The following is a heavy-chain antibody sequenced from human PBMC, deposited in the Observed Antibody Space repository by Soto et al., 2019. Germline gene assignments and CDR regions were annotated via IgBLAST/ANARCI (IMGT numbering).Heavy chain of an antibody. CDR1: GGSISSSNW. CDR3: ARTSLAGTSLDC. V-gene: IGHV4-4*02. CDR2: IYHSGST. Sequence: QVQLQESGPGLVKPSGTLSLTCAVSGGSISSSNWWTWVRQPPKKGLEWIGEIYHSGSTNYNPSHRSLLTLSVDKSKNQFSLKLCSVTAADTAGDYCARTSLAGTSLDCWGQGTLVTVSS. J-gene: IGHJ4*02. D-gene: IGHD6-19*01.